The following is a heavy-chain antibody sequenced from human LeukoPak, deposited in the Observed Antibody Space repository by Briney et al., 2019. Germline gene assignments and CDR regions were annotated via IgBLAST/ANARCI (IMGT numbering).Heavy chain of an antibody. V-gene: IGHV3-23*01. J-gene: IGHJ4*02. CDR3: AKPPPPDAGSNYFDY. CDR1: GFTFSSYA. CDR2: ISAGGGST. Sequence: PGGSLRLSCAGSGFTFSSYAMSWVRQAPGKGLEWVSAISAGGGSTYSADSVKGWFTISRDNSKNTLYLQMNSLSAEDTAVYFCAKPPPPDAGSNYFDYWGQGTLVTVSS. D-gene: IGHD2-2*01.